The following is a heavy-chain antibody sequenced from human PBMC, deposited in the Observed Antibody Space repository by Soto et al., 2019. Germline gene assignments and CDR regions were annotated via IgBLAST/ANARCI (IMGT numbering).Heavy chain of an antibody. CDR3: TRGGPPRPPFWVPATAIEADY. J-gene: IGHJ4*02. Sequence: QPGGSLRLSCTASGFTFGDYAMSWFRQAPGKGLEWVGFIRSKAYGGTTEYAASVKGRFTISRDDSKSIAYLQMNSLKTEDTAVYYCTRGGPPRPPFWVPATAIEADYWGQGTLVTVSS. CDR2: IRSKAYGGTT. CDR1: GFTFGDYA. D-gene: IGHD2-2*01. V-gene: IGHV3-49*03.